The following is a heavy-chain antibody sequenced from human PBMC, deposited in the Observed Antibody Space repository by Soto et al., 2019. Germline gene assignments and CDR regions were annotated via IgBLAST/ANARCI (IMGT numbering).Heavy chain of an antibody. V-gene: IGHV3-33*01. J-gene: IGHJ6*02. Sequence: GGSLRLSCAASGFTFSSYGMHWVRQAPGKGLEWVAVIWYDGSNKYYADSVKGRFTISRDNSKNTLYLQMNSLRDEDTAVYYCARDPSSWPLYYYYGMDVWGQGTTVTVSS. CDR2: IWYDGSNK. CDR1: GFTFSSYG. D-gene: IGHD6-13*01. CDR3: ARDPSSWPLYYYYGMDV.